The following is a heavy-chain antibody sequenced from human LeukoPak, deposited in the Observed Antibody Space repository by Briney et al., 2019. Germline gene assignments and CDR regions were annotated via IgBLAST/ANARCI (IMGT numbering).Heavy chain of an antibody. CDR1: GYTFTSYY. V-gene: IGHV1-46*01. CDR2: INPSGGST. Sequence: VASVKVSCKASGYTFTSYYMHWVRQAPGQGLEWMGIINPSGGSTNYAQKFQGRVTITRDMSTSTVYMELSSLRSEDTAVYYCAREEGSSSAKDYWGQGTLVTVSS. J-gene: IGHJ4*02. CDR3: AREEGSSSAKDY. D-gene: IGHD6-6*01.